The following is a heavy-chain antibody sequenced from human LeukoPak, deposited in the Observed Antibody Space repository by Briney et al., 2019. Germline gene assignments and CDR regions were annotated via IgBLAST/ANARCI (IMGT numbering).Heavy chain of an antibody. D-gene: IGHD6-13*01. Sequence: PGGSLRLSCAASGFTFSNYEMNWVRQGPGKGLEWVSYISSSGGSIYYADSVKGRFTISRDNAKNSLYLQMNSLRAEDTAVYYCARDSGYSSSWYGGGSWFDPWGQGTLVTVSS. CDR3: ARDSGYSSSWYGGGSWFDP. J-gene: IGHJ5*02. CDR1: GFTFSNYE. V-gene: IGHV3-48*03. CDR2: ISSSGGSI.